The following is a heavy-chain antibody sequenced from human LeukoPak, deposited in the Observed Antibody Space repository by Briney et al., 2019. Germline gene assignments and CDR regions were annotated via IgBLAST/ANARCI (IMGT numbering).Heavy chain of an antibody. CDR1: GYTFTSYY. D-gene: IGHD3-10*01. J-gene: IGHJ4*02. CDR2: INPSGGST. Sequence: EASVKVSCKASGYTFTSYYMHWVRQAPGQGLEWMGIINPSGGSTSYAQKFQGRVTMTRDMSTSTVYMELSRLRSDDTAVYYCASLGFGELSNPPVSDYWGQGTLVTVSS. CDR3: ASLGFGELSNPPVSDY. V-gene: IGHV1-46*01.